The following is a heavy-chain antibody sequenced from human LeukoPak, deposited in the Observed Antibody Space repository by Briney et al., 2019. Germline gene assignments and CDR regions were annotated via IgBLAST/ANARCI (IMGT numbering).Heavy chain of an antibody. CDR2: IIPILGIA. Sequence: ASVKVSCKASGGTFSSYAISWVRQAPGQGLEWMGRIIPILGIANYAQKFQGRVTITADKSTSTAYMELSSLRSEDTAVYYCARDPAPHGAFDIWGQGTMVTVSS. J-gene: IGHJ3*02. V-gene: IGHV1-69*04. CDR3: ARDPAPHGAFDI. CDR1: GGTFSSYA.